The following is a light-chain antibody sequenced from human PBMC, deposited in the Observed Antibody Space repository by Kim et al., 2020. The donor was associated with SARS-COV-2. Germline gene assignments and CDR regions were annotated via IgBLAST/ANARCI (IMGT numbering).Light chain of an antibody. Sequence: GSPGERATLSCRASQSVSRKSAWYQQKPGQAPRLLIYDASTRATGIPVRFSGSGSGTEFTLSISSLQSEDVAVYFCQQYDNWPITFGQGTRLEIK. V-gene: IGKV3-15*01. CDR3: QQYDNWPIT. CDR2: DAS. CDR1: QSVSRK. J-gene: IGKJ5*01.